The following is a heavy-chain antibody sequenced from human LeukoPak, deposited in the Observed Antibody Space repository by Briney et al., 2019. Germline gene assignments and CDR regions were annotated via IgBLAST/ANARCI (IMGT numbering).Heavy chain of an antibody. Sequence: GASVNVSCKASRYTFTSYYMHGVRQAPGHRREWMGIINPSGGSTSYTQKFQSRVTMTRDTSTSTVYMELSSLRSEDTAVYYCAREDSGWQTDYWGQGTLVTVSS. CDR2: INPSGGST. J-gene: IGHJ4*02. CDR3: AREDSGWQTDY. V-gene: IGHV1-46*03. CDR1: RYTFTSYY. D-gene: IGHD6-19*01.